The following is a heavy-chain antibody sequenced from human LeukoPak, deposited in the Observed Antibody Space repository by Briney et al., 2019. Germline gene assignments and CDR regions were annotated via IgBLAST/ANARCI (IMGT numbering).Heavy chain of an antibody. Sequence: SETLSLTCTVSGGSIGTYYWSWIRRPPGKGLEWIGDIFYTGRTNYNPSLKSRVTILVDTSKKQFSLKLSSVTAADTALYYYARRDADSTGYLYYFDYWGQGTLVTVSS. CDR1: GGSIGTYY. V-gene: IGHV4-59*08. J-gene: IGHJ4*02. D-gene: IGHD3-22*01. CDR3: ARRDADSTGYLYYFDY. CDR2: IFYTGRT.